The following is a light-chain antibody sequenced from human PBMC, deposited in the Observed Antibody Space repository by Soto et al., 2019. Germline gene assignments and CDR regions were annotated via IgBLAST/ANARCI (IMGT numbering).Light chain of an antibody. CDR1: SNDIGSYNY. CDR2: EVT. Sequence: QSALTQPASVSGSPGQSITLSCTGTSNDIGSYNYVSWFQQHPDKAPKLTIYEVTNRPSGISTRFSGSKSGNTASLTISGLQAEDEAHYYCSSYKFSTTLRVFGGGTKLTVL. CDR3: SSYKFSTTLRV. V-gene: IGLV2-14*01. J-gene: IGLJ3*02.